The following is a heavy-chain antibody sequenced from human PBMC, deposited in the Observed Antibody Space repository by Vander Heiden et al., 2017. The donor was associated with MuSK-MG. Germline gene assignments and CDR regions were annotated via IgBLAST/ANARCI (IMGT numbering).Heavy chain of an antibody. Sequence: QVQLQESGPGLVKPSETLSLTCTVSGGSISSYYWSWIRQPPGKGLEWIGYIYYSGSTNYNTSLKSRVTISVDTSKNQFSLKLSSVTAADTAVYYCARAPSGYETDYWGQGTLVTVSS. CDR3: ARAPSGYETDY. CDR1: GGSISSYY. J-gene: IGHJ4*02. V-gene: IGHV4-59*01. CDR2: IYYSGST. D-gene: IGHD5-12*01.